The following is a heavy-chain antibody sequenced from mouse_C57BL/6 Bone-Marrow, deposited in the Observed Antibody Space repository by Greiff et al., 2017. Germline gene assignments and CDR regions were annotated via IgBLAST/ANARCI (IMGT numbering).Heavy chain of an antibody. CDR3: TTFSWSRYYYAMDY. CDR1: GFNIKDDY. V-gene: IGHV14-4*01. J-gene: IGHJ4*01. D-gene: IGHD1-1*02. CDR2: IDPENGDT. Sequence: EVKLQESGAELVRPGASVKLSCTASGFNIKDDYMHWVKQRPEQGLEWIGWIDPENGDTEYASKFQGKATITADTSSNTAYLQLSSLTSEDTAVYYCTTFSWSRYYYAMDYWGQGTSVTVSS.